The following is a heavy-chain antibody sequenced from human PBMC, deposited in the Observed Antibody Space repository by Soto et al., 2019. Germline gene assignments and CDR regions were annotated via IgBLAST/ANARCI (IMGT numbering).Heavy chain of an antibody. CDR1: GDTFMYYA. J-gene: IGHJ3*01. V-gene: IGHV1-69*01. Sequence: QVQLVQSGAEVRKPGSSVKVSCKASGDTFMYYAFTWVRQAPGQGLEWVGQAIPVFGTTNHAQKFQGRVTFTADEYPSTAYMELSSLIFADTAVYFCARTYIAASRPTASDLWGQGTMVTVSS. CDR2: AIPVFGTT. CDR3: ARTYIAASRPTASDL. D-gene: IGHD6-13*01.